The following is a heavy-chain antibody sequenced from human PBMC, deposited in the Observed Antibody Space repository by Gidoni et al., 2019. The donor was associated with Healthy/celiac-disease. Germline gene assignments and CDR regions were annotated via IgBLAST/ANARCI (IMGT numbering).Heavy chain of an antibody. CDR1: GFSLSTSGMC. Sequence: QVTLRESGAALVKPTQTLTLTCTFSGFSLSTSGMCVSWIRQPPGKALEWLARIDWDDDKYYSTSLKTRLTISNDPSKNQVVLTMTNMNPVETATYYCARSSTVTTRSGPNLDYWGQGTLVTVSS. D-gene: IGHD4-17*01. CDR2: IDWDDDK. J-gene: IGHJ4*02. V-gene: IGHV2-70*15. CDR3: ARSSTVTTRSGPNLDY.